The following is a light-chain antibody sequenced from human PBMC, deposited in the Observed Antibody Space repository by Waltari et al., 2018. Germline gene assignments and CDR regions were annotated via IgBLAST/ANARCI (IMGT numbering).Light chain of an antibody. J-gene: IGKJ3*01. CDR3: QHTTDWPPAFT. CDR2: GSS. CDR1: QRVSAY. V-gene: IGKV3-11*01. Sequence: EVVLTQSPATLSLSPGEGATLSCRASQRVSAYLAWYQQKPGQAPRLLIYGSSTRAPGVPDRFSGRGSGTDFSLTISSVEPEDFAVYYCQHTTDWPPAFTFGPGTRVDLK.